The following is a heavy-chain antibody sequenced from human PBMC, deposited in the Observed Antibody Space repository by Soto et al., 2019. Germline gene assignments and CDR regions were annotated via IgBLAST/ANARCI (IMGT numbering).Heavy chain of an antibody. Sequence: EVQLLESGGGLVQPGGSLRLSCAASGFTFSTYAMSWVRQAPGKGLEWVSAISGSGGSTYYADSVKGRFTISRDNSKNTLYLQMNSLGAEDTAVYYCAKDGRPGGPTDYWGQGTLVTVSS. CDR2: ISGSGGST. V-gene: IGHV3-23*01. D-gene: IGHD3-16*01. CDR1: GFTFSTYA. CDR3: AKDGRPGGPTDY. J-gene: IGHJ4*02.